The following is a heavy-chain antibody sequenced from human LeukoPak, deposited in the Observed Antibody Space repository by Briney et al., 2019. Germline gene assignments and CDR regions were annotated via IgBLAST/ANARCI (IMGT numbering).Heavy chain of an antibody. V-gene: IGHV3-9*01. CDR3: ARDGGSYLGYFQH. CDR2: ISWNSGSI. D-gene: IGHD1-26*01. J-gene: IGHJ1*01. CDR1: GFTFDDYA. Sequence: PGGSLRLSCAASGFTFDDYAMHWVRQAPGKGLEWVSGISWNSGSIGYADSVKGRFTISRDNSKNTLYLQMNSLRAEDTAVYYCARDGGSYLGYFQHWGQGTLVTVSS.